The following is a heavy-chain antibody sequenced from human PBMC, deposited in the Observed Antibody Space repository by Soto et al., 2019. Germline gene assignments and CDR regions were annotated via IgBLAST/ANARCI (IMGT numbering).Heavy chain of an antibody. V-gene: IGHV4-4*02. CDR2: IDHSGST. Sequence: QVQLQESGPGLVKPSGTLSLTCAVSGGSISSTNWWNWVRQPPGKGLEWIGEIDHSGSTNYNPSLKSRVTMSVDKPKNQISLKLSSVTAADTAVYYCVRDSGNRWKDYWGQGTLVTVSS. J-gene: IGHJ4*02. CDR3: VRDSGNRWKDY. CDR1: GGSISSTNW. D-gene: IGHD1-1*01.